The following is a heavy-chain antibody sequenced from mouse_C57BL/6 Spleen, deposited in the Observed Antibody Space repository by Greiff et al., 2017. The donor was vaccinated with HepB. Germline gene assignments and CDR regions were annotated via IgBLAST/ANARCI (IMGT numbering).Heavy chain of an antibody. D-gene: IGHD1-1*01. J-gene: IGHJ2*01. CDR3: SREDYGSSHYFDY. CDR1: GYAFTNYL. V-gene: IGHV1-54*01. Sequence: QVQLKESGAELVRPGTSVKVSCKASGYAFTNYLIEWVKQRPGQGLEWIGVINPGSGGTNYNEKFKGKATLTADNSSSTAYMQLSSLTSEDSAVYFCSREDYGSSHYFDYWGQGTTLTVSS. CDR2: INPGSGGT.